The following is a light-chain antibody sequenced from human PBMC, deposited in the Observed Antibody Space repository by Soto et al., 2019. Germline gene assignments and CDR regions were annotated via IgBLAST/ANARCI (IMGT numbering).Light chain of an antibody. CDR1: QSVSSSY. CDR3: QQYGSSST. CDR2: GAS. J-gene: IGKJ5*01. Sequence: EIVLTQSPGTLSLSPGERATLSCMASQSVSSSYLAWYQQKPGQAPRLLIYGASSRPTGIPDRFSGSGSGTDFTLTISRLEPEDFAVYYCQQYGSSSTCGQGTRLEIK. V-gene: IGKV3-20*01.